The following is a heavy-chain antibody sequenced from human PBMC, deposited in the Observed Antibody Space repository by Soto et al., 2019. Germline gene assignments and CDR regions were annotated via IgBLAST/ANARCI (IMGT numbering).Heavy chain of an antibody. J-gene: IGHJ3*02. D-gene: IGHD3-16*02. CDR2: IYPGDSDT. CDR1: GYSFTSYW. V-gene: IGHV5-51*01. Sequence: GESLKISCKGSGYSFTSYWIGWVRQMPGKGLEWMGIIYPGDSDTRYSPSFQGQVTISAAKSISTAYLQWSSLKASDTAMYYCARRTITFGGVIADDAFDIWGQGTMVTVSS. CDR3: ARRTITFGGVIADDAFDI.